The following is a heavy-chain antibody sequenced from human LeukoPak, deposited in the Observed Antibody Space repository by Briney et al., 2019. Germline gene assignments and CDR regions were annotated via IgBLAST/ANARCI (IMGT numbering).Heavy chain of an antibody. CDR2: IYYSGST. D-gene: IGHD1-26*01. V-gene: IGHV4-31*03. Sequence: SETLSLTCTVSGGSISSGGYYWSWIRQHPGKGLEWIGYIYYSGSTYYNPSLKSRVTISVDTSKNQFSLKLSSVTAADTAVYYCACEVAVVSYLGAWESKRFDYWGQGTLVTVSS. CDR1: GGSISSGGYY. J-gene: IGHJ4*02. CDR3: ACEVAVVSYLGAWESKRFDY.